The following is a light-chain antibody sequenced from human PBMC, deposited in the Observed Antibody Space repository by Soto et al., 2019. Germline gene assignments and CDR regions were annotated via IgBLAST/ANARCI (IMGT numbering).Light chain of an antibody. V-gene: IGLV2-14*01. J-gene: IGLJ1*01. CDR2: DVS. Sequence: QAVVTQPASVSGSPGQSITISYTGTSSDVGGYNYVSWYQQHPGKAPKLMIFDVSNRPSGVSNRFSGSKSGNTASLTISGLQAEDEADYYCSSYTSSSTLYVFGTGTKLTVL. CDR3: SSYTSSSTLYV. CDR1: SSDVGGYNY.